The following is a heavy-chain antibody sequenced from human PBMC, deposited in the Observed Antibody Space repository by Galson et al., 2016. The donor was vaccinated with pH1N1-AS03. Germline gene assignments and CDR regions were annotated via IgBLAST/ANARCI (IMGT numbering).Heavy chain of an antibody. Sequence: SVKVSCKASGYIFTGFYVHWVRQAPGQGLEWMGWINTDSGVTNYAQKFEAWVTMTRDTSVSTAYMELYGLKSDDTAVYYCARDPRGPCTSATCPTTSYFGMDVWRQGTTVIVSS. D-gene: IGHD2-2*01. V-gene: IGHV1-2*04. CDR3: ARDPRGPCTSATCPTTSYFGMDV. CDR2: INTDSGVT. J-gene: IGHJ6*02. CDR1: GYIFTGFY.